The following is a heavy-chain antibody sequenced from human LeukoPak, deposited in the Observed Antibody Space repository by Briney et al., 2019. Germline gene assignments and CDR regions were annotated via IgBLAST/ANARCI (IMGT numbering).Heavy chain of an antibody. D-gene: IGHD5-24*01. Sequence: GQSLKSPAKGSGYSFTCYWNSWVRQMPGKGLEWMGIIYPGDSDIRYSPSFQGQVTISADKSISTAYLQWSSLKASDTAMYYCARLEVGMATGYFDSWGPGILVTVSS. J-gene: IGHJ4*02. V-gene: IGHV5-51*01. CDR1: GYSFTCYW. CDR3: ARLEVGMATGYFDS. CDR2: IYPGDSDI.